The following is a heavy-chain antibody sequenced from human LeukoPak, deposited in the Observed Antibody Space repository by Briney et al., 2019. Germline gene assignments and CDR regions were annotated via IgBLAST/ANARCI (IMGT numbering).Heavy chain of an antibody. V-gene: IGHV3-9*03. D-gene: IGHD3-3*01. CDR3: AKDITDDLNLFFY. CDR1: GFTFDDYA. J-gene: IGHJ4*02. CDR2: ISWNSRSI. Sequence: GGSLXXSCAASGFTFDDYAMHWVRQAPGKGLEGVSVISWNSRSIRSAFSVKAPFTISTDNAKTSLYLQMNSLRAEDMALYYCAKDITDDLNLFFYCGQGTLFTVSS.